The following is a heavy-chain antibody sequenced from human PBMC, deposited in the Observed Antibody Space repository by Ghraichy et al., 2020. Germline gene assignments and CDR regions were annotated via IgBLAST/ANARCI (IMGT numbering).Heavy chain of an antibody. D-gene: IGHD3-3*01. Sequence: LSLTCAASGFTFSSYAMSWVRQAPGKGLEWVSAISGSGGSTYYADSVKGRFTISRDNSKNTLYLQMNSLRAEDTAVYYCAKSRDYDFWSGYSIYWGQGTLVTVSS. V-gene: IGHV3-23*01. CDR1: GFTFSSYA. CDR3: AKSRDYDFWSGYSIY. J-gene: IGHJ4*02. CDR2: ISGSGGST.